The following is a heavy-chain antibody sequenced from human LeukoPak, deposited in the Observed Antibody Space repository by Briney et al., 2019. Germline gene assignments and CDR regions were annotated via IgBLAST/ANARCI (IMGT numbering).Heavy chain of an antibody. D-gene: IGHD5-24*01. CDR1: GFMFSSNW. CDR3: AKEGRSLQTY. V-gene: IGHV3-7*03. J-gene: IGHJ4*02. CDR2: IKEGGTET. Sequence: GGSLRLSCAASGFMFSSNWMGWVRLAPGKGLEWVANIKEGGTETYYVDSVKGRFTISRDNAKNSLYLQMNSLRVEDTAVYYCAKEGRSLQTYWGQGTLVTVSS.